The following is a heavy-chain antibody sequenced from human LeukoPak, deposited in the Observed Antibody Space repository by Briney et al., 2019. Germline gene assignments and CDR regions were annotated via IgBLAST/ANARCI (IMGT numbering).Heavy chain of an antibody. Sequence: ASVKVSCKSSGYSFIDYYIHWVRQAPGERLEWMGWINPKTGGTNYVRYFEGRVTVTSDTSTTTVYMELSSLTSDDTAVYYCARRGSYYDYWGQRTLLTVSS. V-gene: IGHV1-2*02. CDR2: INPKTGGT. D-gene: IGHD3-10*01. J-gene: IGHJ4*02. CDR3: ARRGSYYDY. CDR1: GYSFIDYY.